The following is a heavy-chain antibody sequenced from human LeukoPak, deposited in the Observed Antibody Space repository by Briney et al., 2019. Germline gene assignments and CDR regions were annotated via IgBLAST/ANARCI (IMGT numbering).Heavy chain of an antibody. CDR3: ARGYSSGWTLDY. Sequence: GGSLRLSCVASGFTFSDYYMSWIRQAPGKGLEWVSYITSSSSYTNYADSVKGRFTISRDNAKNSLYLQMNSLRAEDTAVYYCARGYSSGWTLDYWGQGTLVTVSS. V-gene: IGHV3-11*05. CDR1: GFTFSDYY. J-gene: IGHJ4*02. CDR2: ITSSSSYT. D-gene: IGHD6-19*01.